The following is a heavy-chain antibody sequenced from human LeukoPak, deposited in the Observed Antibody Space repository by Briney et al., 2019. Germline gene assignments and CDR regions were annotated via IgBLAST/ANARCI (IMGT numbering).Heavy chain of an antibody. Sequence: GASVKASCKASGATFSSYAISWVRQAPGQGLEWLGGFIPIFGTANYAQKFQGRVTITADKSTSTAYMELSSLRPEDTAVYYCARDHHSGSYYDRWFDPWGQGTLVTVSS. CDR1: GATFSSYA. D-gene: IGHD3-10*01. V-gene: IGHV1-69*06. CDR2: FIPIFGTA. CDR3: ARDHHSGSYYDRWFDP. J-gene: IGHJ5*02.